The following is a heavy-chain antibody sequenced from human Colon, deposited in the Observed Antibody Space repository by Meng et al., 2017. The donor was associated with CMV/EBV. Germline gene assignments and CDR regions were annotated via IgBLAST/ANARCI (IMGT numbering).Heavy chain of an antibody. CDR1: GFTFDDYA. V-gene: IGHV3-9*01. CDR3: ARDPFIKAFDI. CDR2: ISWNSGST. Sequence: SLKISCAASGFTFDDYAMHWVRQAPGKGLEWVSGISWNSGSTGYADSVKGRFTISRDNAKNSLYLQMNSLRAEDTAVYYCARDPFIKAFDIWGQGTMVTVSS. J-gene: IGHJ3*02.